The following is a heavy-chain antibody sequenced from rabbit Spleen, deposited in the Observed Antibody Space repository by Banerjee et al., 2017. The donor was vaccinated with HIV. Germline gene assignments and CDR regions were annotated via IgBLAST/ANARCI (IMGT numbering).Heavy chain of an antibody. Sequence: QEQLKESGGGLVQPGGSLKLSCEASGFDFSRYYMNWVRQAPGKGLTWIACINVITGKAVYASWAKGRFTFSRTSSTTVTLQMTSLTVADTATYFCARDGTGGSYFALWGPGTLVTVS. J-gene: IGHJ4*01. V-gene: IGHV1S45*01. CDR2: INVITGKA. CDR1: GFDFSRYYM. D-gene: IGHD8-1*01. CDR3: ARDGTGGSYFAL.